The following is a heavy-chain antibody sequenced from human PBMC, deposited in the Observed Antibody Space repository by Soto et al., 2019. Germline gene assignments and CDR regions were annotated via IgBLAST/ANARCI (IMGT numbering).Heavy chain of an antibody. CDR2: IWYDGSNK. D-gene: IGHD4-4*01. J-gene: IGHJ4*02. V-gene: IGHV3-33*01. Sequence: QVQLVESGGGVVQPGRSLRLSCAASGFTFSSYGMHWVRQAPGKGLEWVAVIWYDGSNKYYADSVKGRFTISRDNSKNTLYLQMNSLRAEDTAVYYCARDRRDRSNYYFDYWGQGTLVTVSS. CDR1: GFTFSSYG. CDR3: ARDRRDRSNYYFDY.